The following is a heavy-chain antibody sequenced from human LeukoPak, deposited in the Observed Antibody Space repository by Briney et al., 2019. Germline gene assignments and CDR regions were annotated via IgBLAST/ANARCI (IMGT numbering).Heavy chain of an antibody. Sequence: SETLSLTCTVSGGSISSYYWSWIRQPPGKGLEWIGYIYYSGSTNYNPSLKSRVTISVDTSKNQFSLKLSSGTAAATAVYYCARHFLGRGGYSYGLIDYWGQGTLVTVSS. V-gene: IGHV4-59*08. CDR3: ARHFLGRGGYSYGLIDY. J-gene: IGHJ4*02. D-gene: IGHD5-18*01. CDR1: GGSISSYY. CDR2: IYYSGST.